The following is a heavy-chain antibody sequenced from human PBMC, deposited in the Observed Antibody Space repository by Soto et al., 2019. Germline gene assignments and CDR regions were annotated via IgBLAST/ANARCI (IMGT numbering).Heavy chain of an antibody. CDR1: GVTFTNYA. CDR2: ISYHGTEK. V-gene: IGHV3-30*18. CDR3: AKDIGGVDTGNYGMDV. Sequence: QAQLVESGGGVVQPGMSLRLSCAASGVTFTNYAMHWVRQAPGTRLEWVADISYHGTEKGYEDSVKGRFTISRDNSKNTLYVQMGSLRPEATAVYYCAKDIGGVDTGNYGMDVWGQGTTVIVSS. D-gene: IGHD5-18*01. J-gene: IGHJ6*02.